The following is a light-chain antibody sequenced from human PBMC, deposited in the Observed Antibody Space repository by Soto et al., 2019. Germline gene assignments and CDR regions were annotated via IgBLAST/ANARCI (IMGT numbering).Light chain of an antibody. CDR1: QSVSSSY. Sequence: EIVLTQSPGTLSLSPGERATLSCRASQSVSSSYLAWYQQKPGQAPRLLIYGTSSRGTAIPDRFSGSGSGTAFSLTIGRLEPEDFAVDYCEQYGSSSWTCGQGTKVEIK. J-gene: IGKJ1*01. V-gene: IGKV3-20*01. CDR2: GTS. CDR3: EQYGSSSWT.